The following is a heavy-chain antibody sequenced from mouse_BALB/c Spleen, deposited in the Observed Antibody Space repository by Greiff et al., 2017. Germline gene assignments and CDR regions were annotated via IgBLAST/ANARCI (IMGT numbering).Heavy chain of an antibody. Sequence: QVTLKVSGPGILQPSQTLSLTCSFSGFSLSTYGIGVGWIRQPSGKGLEWLAHIWWNDNKYYNTALKSRLTISKDTSNNQVFLKIASVDTADTATYYCARIARGYYGSEAWFAYWGQGTLVTVSA. D-gene: IGHD1-1*01. CDR1: GFSLSTYGIG. J-gene: IGHJ3*01. V-gene: IGHV8-11*01. CDR3: ARIARGYYGSEAWFAY. CDR2: IWWNDNK.